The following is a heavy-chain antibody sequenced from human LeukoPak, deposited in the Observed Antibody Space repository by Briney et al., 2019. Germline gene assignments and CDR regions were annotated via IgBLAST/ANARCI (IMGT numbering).Heavy chain of an antibody. J-gene: IGHJ4*02. Sequence: SETLSLTCAVYGGSLSGYYWSWIRQPPGKGLEWIGEINHSGSTNYNPSLKSRVTISVDTSKNQFSLKLSSVTAADTAVYYCARGGLSGYSYGYYFDYWGQGTLVTVSS. CDR3: ARGGLSGYSYGYYFDY. D-gene: IGHD5-18*01. V-gene: IGHV4-34*01. CDR1: GGSLSGYY. CDR2: INHSGST.